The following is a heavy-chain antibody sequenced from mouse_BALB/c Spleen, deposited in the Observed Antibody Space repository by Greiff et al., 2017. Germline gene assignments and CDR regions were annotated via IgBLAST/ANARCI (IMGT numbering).Heavy chain of an antibody. CDR3: ARKATTATAMDY. V-gene: IGHV2-2*02. CDR1: GFSLTSYG. CDR2: IWSGGST. Sequence: VKLVESGPGLVQPSQSLSITCTVSGFSLTSYGVHWVRQSPGKGLEWLGVIWSGGSTDYNAAFISRLSISKDNSKSQVFFKMNSLQANDTAIYYCARKATTATAMDYWGQGTSVTVSS. D-gene: IGHD1-2*01. J-gene: IGHJ4*01.